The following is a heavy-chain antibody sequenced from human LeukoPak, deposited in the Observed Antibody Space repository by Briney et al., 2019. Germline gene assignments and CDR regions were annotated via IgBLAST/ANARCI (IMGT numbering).Heavy chain of an antibody. CDR2: INPSGGST. J-gene: IGHJ5*02. CDR1: GYTFTGYH. Sequence: ASVKVSCKASGYTFTGYHMHWVRQVPGQGLEWMGIINPSGGSTTYAEKFQGRVTMTRDTSTSTVYMELSSLRSEDTAVYYCARDSLRTAIAMAGGNWFDPWGQGTLATVSS. V-gene: IGHV1-46*01. CDR3: ARDSLRTAIAMAGGNWFDP. D-gene: IGHD6-19*01.